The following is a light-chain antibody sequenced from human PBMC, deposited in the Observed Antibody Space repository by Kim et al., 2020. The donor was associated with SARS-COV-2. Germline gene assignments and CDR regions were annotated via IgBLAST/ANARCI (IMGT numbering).Light chain of an antibody. V-gene: IGLV2-14*03. J-gene: IGLJ2*01. CDR3: SSYTSSSTVV. CDR2: DVS. CDR1: SSDVGGYNY. Sequence: GHAFPISCPGTSSDVGGYNYGAWYQQHPGKAPKLMIYDVSNRPSGVSNRFSGSKSGNTASLTISGLQAEDEADYYCSSYTSSSTVVFGGGTQLTVL.